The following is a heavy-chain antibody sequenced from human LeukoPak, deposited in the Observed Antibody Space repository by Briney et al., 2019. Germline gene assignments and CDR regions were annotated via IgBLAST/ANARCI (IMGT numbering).Heavy chain of an antibody. CDR2: MYYSGST. D-gene: IGHD3-22*01. J-gene: IGHJ3*02. V-gene: IGHV4-59*08. CDR3: ARHFTYYYDSSGYPRDAFDI. CDR1: GGSISGYY. Sequence: SETLSLTCTVSGGSISGYYWSWIRQSPGKGLVWIGYMYYSGSTDYNPSLKSRVTMSVDMSKNQFSLKLSSVTAADTALYYCARHFTYYYDSSGYPRDAFDIWGQGTMVTVSS.